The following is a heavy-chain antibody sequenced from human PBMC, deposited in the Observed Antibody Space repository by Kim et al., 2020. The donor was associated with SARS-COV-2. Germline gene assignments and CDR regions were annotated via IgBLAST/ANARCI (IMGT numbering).Heavy chain of an antibody. D-gene: IGHD6-19*01. V-gene: IGHV3-30*18. CDR3: AKDFGGYSSGWSTGV. CDR1: GFTFSSYG. CDR2: ISYDGSNK. Sequence: GGSLRLSCAASGFTFSSYGMHWVRQAPGKGLEWVAVISYDGSNKYYADSVKGRFTISRDNSKNTLYLQMNSLRAEDTAVYYCAKDFGGYSSGWSTGVGGQGTLVTVSS. J-gene: IGHJ4*02.